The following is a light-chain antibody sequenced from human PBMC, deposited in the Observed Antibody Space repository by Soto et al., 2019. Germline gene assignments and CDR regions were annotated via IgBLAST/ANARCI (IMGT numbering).Light chain of an antibody. CDR1: QNVGRN. V-gene: IGKV3D-15*01. CDR2: GAS. Sequence: EIVMTQSPATLSASPGERAAISSRASQNVGRNFAWYQQKPGRDTRLLSYGASTRDTVIPDRGSGSGSLTEGTRTISSLQYADFEVSYCQQYKNWPITFGQGTRLEIK. CDR3: QQYKNWPIT. J-gene: IGKJ5*01.